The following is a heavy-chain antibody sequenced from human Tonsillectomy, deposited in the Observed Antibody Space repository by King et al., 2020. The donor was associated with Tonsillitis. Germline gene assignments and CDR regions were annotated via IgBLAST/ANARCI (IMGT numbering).Heavy chain of an antibody. J-gene: IGHJ4*02. V-gene: IGHV1-2*02. D-gene: IGHD3-22*01. CDR1: AYTFTDHY. CDR2: INPNSGGT. Sequence: VQLVQSGAEVKKPGASVRVSCKASAYTFTDHYIHWVRQAPGQGLEWMGWINPNSGGTRFSQRVQGRVTMTSETSISTAYMELNRLRSDDTAMYFCARDLHYDSSGYFGYWGQGTLVTVSS. CDR3: ARDLHYDSSGYFGY.